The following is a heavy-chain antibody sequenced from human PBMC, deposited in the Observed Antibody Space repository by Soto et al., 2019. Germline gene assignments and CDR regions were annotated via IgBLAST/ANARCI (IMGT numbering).Heavy chain of an antibody. D-gene: IGHD3-10*01. CDR2: ISSSSSYI. Sequence: PGGSLRLSCAASGFTFSSYSMNWVRQAPGKGLEWVSSISSSSSYIYYADSVKGRFTISRDNAKNSLYLQMNSLRAEDTAVYYCARASWPMVRGEGYYYYYGMDVWGQGTTVTVSS. CDR1: GFTFSSYS. J-gene: IGHJ6*02. CDR3: ARASWPMVRGEGYYYYYGMDV. V-gene: IGHV3-21*01.